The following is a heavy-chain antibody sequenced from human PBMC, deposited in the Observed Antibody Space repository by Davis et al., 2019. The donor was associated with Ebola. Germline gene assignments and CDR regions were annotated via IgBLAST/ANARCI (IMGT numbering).Heavy chain of an antibody. Sequence: ASAKVSCKASGYTFTSYDINWVRQATGQGLEWMGWINPNSGGTNYAQKFQGWVTMTRDTSISTAYMELSRLRSDDTAVYYCARGIVGAINYWGQGTLVTVSS. V-gene: IGHV1-2*04. CDR1: GYTFTSYD. CDR2: INPNSGGT. CDR3: ARGIVGAINY. J-gene: IGHJ4*02. D-gene: IGHD1-26*01.